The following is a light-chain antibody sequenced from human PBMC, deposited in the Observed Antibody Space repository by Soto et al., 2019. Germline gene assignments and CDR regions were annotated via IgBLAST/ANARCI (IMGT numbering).Light chain of an antibody. CDR2: ASS. Sequence: TLSLSPWGGATLSCQTTQSRGSNCLAWYQHKPGQAPRLLIYASSNRAAGIPERFRGSGSGTEFTLTINSLQSDDFAVYYCQQYSDWPPWTFGQGTKVDIK. CDR3: QQYSDWPPWT. V-gene: IGKV3-15*01. J-gene: IGKJ1*01. CDR1: QSRGSN.